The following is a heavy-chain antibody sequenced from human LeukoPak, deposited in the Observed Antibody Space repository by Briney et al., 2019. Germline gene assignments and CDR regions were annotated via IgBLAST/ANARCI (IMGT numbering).Heavy chain of an antibody. Sequence: GGSLRLSCAASGFTFSGYTMSCVRQAPGKGLQWVSAVSGSGGTTYYTNSVKGRFTISRDNSKNTVYLQMDSLRVEDTAVYYCVKEARYCSGGSCYAVLDYWGQGTLVTVSS. CDR2: VSGSGGTT. CDR1: GFTFSGYT. V-gene: IGHV3-23*01. D-gene: IGHD2-15*01. J-gene: IGHJ4*02. CDR3: VKEARYCSGGSCYAVLDY.